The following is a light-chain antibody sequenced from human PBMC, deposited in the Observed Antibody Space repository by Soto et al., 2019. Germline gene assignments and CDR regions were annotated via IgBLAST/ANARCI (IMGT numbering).Light chain of an antibody. Sequence: DIQMTQSPSTLSASVGDTVTITCRASESIDNWLAWYQQKPGKAPKLLIFAASTLVRGVPSRFSGRGSGTEFTLTISRLQADDYATLYCQQYHTDWTFGQGTKVEIK. V-gene: IGKV1-5*01. CDR3: QQYHTDWT. J-gene: IGKJ1*01. CDR1: ESIDNW. CDR2: AAS.